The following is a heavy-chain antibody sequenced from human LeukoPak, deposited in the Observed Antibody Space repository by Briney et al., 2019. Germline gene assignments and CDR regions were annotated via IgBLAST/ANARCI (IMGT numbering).Heavy chain of an antibody. J-gene: IGHJ3*02. CDR2: ISISSNYI. CDR3: ARGSRLGVVERDALDI. D-gene: IGHD3-3*01. CDR1: GFTFSSYS. Sequence: GGSLRLSCAASGFTFSSYSMNWVRQAPGKGLEWVSSISISSNYIYYPDSLKGRFTISRDNAKNSLYLQMNSLRAEDTAVYYCARGSRLGVVERDALDIWGQGTMVTVSS. V-gene: IGHV3-21*01.